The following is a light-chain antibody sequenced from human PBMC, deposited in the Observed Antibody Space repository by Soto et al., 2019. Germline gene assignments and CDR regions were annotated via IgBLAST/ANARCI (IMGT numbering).Light chain of an antibody. J-gene: IGKJ2*01. CDR1: QSVLYSSKNNNY. CDR3: QQYYSTPWT. Sequence: DIVMTQSPDSLAVSLGERATINCKSSQSVLYSSKNNNYLAWYQQKPGQPPKLLIYWASTRESGVPDRCSGSGSGTDFPLTISSLQAEDVAVYYCQQYYSTPWTFGQGTKLEIK. V-gene: IGKV4-1*01. CDR2: WAS.